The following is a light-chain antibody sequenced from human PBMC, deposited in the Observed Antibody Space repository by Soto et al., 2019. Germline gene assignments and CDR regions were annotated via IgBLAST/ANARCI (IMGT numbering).Light chain of an antibody. CDR1: HSINSN. J-gene: IGKJ4*01. Sequence: EIVMTQSPATLSLSPGERATLSCRASHSINSNLAWYQQKPGQVPRLIIFRASSRATGLPARFSASGSGTDFNLTISSLQSEDFAVYYCQQYNNWPRATFGGGTKVDI. CDR3: QQYNNWPRAT. CDR2: RAS. V-gene: IGKV3-15*01.